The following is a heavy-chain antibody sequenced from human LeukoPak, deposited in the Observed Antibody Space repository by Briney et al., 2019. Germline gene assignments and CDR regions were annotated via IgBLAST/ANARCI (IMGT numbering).Heavy chain of an antibody. Sequence: GGSLRLSCAASGFTFSSYGRHWVRQAPGKGLEWVAFIRYVGSNKYYADSVKGRFTISRDNSKNTLYLQMNSLRAEDTAVYYCAKGGTYCGGDCYSPQEDSYDYWGQGTLVTVSS. CDR1: GFTFSSYG. CDR2: IRYVGSNK. CDR3: AKGGTYCGGDCYSPQEDSYDY. D-gene: IGHD2-21*01. J-gene: IGHJ4*02. V-gene: IGHV3-30*02.